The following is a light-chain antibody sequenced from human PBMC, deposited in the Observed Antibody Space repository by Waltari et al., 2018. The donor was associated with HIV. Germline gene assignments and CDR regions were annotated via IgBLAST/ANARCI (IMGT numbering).Light chain of an antibody. V-gene: IGLV1-44*01. CDR1: SSNIGSNI. Sequence: QSVLTQPPSASGTPGQRVTISCSGSSSNIGSNIVNWYQQLPGTAPKLLIYSNNPRPSGGPYRFSGSKSGTSASLAISGLQSEDEADYYCAAWDDSLNGWVFGGGTKLTVL. J-gene: IGLJ3*02. CDR3: AAWDDSLNGWV. CDR2: SNN.